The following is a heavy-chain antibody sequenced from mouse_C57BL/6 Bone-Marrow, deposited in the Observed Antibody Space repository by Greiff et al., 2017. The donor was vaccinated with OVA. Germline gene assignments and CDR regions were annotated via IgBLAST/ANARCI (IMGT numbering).Heavy chain of an antibody. V-gene: IGHV1-81*01. CDR2: IYPRSGNT. J-gene: IGHJ1*03. CDR1: GYTFTSYG. D-gene: IGHD1-1*01. Sequence: QVQLQQSGAELARPGASVKLSCKASGYTFTSYGISWVKQRPGQGLEWIGEIYPRSGNTYYNEKFKGKATLTADKSSSTAYMELRSLTSEDSAVYFCAREGYYGSSYEYFDVWGTGTTVTVSS. CDR3: AREGYYGSSYEYFDV.